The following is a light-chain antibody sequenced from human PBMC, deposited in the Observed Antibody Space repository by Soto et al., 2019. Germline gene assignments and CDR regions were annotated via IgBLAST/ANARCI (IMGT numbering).Light chain of an antibody. J-gene: IGKJ1*01. Sequence: EIVLTQSPGTLSLSPGEAATLSCRASQSVSSNYLAWYQQKRGQAPRLLIYGASSRATGIPARFSGSGSGTDFTLTISRLESEDFAVYYCQQYGNSPRTFGQGTKVEIK. CDR1: QSVSSNY. CDR3: QQYGNSPRT. CDR2: GAS. V-gene: IGKV3-20*01.